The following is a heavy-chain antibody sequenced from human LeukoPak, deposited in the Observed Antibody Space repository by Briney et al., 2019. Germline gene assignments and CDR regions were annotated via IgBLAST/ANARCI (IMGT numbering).Heavy chain of an antibody. D-gene: IGHD3-22*01. Sequence: GGSLRLSCAASGFTFSSYAMHWVRQAPGKGLEYVSAISSNGGSTYYANSVKGRFTISRDNSKNTLYLQMNSLRAEDTAVYYCARSYYYDSSHTVDYWGQGTLVTVSS. V-gene: IGHV3-64*01. J-gene: IGHJ4*02. CDR3: ARSYYYDSSHTVDY. CDR1: GFTFSSYA. CDR2: ISSNGGST.